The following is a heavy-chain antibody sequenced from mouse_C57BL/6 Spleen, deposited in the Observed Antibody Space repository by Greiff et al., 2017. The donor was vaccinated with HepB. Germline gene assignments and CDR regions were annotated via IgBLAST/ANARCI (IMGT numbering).Heavy chain of an antibody. D-gene: IGHD2-4*01. V-gene: IGHV5-17*01. CDR1: GFTFSDYG. Sequence: EVKVVESGGGLVKPGGSLKLSCAASGFTFSDYGMHWVRQAPEKGLEWVAYISSGSSTIYYADTVKGRFTISRANAKNTLFLQMTSLRSEDTAMYYCARVYDYGDYYAMDYWGQGTSVTVSS. CDR2: ISSGSSTI. J-gene: IGHJ4*01. CDR3: ARVYDYGDYYAMDY.